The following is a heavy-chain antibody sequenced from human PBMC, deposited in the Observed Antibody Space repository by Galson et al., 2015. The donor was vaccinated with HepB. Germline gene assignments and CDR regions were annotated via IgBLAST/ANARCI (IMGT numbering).Heavy chain of an antibody. CDR1: GFTFSSYA. V-gene: IGHV3-23*01. J-gene: IGHJ4*02. D-gene: IGHD2-15*01. CDR2: ISGAGTGKT. CDR3: AKGGGSGFDY. Sequence: SLRLSCAASGFTFSSYAMSWVRRAPGKGLEWVATISGAGTGKTYFADSVKGRFAISRDDSKDTLSLQMNRLTADDTAMYYCAKGGGSGFDYGGRGTLVTVSS.